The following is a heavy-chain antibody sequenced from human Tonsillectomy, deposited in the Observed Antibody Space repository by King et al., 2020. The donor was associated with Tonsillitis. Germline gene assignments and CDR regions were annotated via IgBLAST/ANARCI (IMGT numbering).Heavy chain of an antibody. CDR1: AFTFSNYA. Sequence: VQLVESGGGMVQPGGSLRISCVASAFTFSNYAMSWVRQAPGKGLEWVSSIEGDGSGTFYADSVKGRFTISRDNSMRTLSLQMSSLRAEDTAVYFCAKDFCSGNVIFVPFDTRGPGTMVTVSS. CDR2: IEGDGSGT. D-gene: IGHD3-10*02. V-gene: IGHV3-23*04. CDR3: AKDFCSGNVIFVPFDT. J-gene: IGHJ3*02.